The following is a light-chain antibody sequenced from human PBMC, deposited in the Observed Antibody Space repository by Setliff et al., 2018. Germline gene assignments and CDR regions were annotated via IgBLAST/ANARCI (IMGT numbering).Light chain of an antibody. J-gene: IGLJ1*01. CDR2: DTN. V-gene: IGLV7-46*01. CDR3: ASYSRTTTFV. Sequence: QAVVTQEASLTVSPGGTVTLTCGSSTGDVTDTNYPYWFQQKPGQAPRTLIYDTNIAHSWTPARFSGSLLGGKAALTLSGAQFEDEAIYYCASYSRTTTFVFAPGTKVTVL. CDR1: TGDVTDTNY.